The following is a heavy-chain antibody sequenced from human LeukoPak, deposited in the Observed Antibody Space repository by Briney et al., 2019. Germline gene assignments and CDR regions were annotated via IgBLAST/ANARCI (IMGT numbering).Heavy chain of an antibody. CDR3: ARDGWPRWLQLPRWFDP. Sequence: ASVKVSCKASGYTFTSYGISWVRQAPGQGLEWMGWISAYNGNTNYAQKLRGRVTMTTDTSTSTAYMELRSLRSDDTAVYYCARDGWPRWLQLPRWFDPWGQGTLVTVSS. J-gene: IGHJ5*02. V-gene: IGHV1-18*01. CDR1: GYTFTSYG. D-gene: IGHD5-24*01. CDR2: ISAYNGNT.